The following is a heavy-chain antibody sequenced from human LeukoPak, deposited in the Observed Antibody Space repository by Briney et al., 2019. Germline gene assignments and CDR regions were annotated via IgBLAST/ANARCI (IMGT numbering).Heavy chain of an antibody. CDR1: GGTFSSYA. CDR3: ASKGGCSSTSCYEEDY. J-gene: IGHJ4*02. CDR2: IIPIFGTA. V-gene: IGHV1-69*13. Sequence: SVKVSCKASGGTFSSYAISWVRQAPGQGLEWVGGIIPIFGTANYAQKFQGRVTITADESTSTAYMELSSLRSEDTAVYYCASKGGCSSTSCYEEDYWGQGTLVTVSS. D-gene: IGHD2-2*01.